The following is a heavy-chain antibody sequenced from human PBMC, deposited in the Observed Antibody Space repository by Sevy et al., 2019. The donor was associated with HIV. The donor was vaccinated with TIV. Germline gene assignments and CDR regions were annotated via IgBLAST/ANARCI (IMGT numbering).Heavy chain of an antibody. CDR1: GMSVAAAKDY. D-gene: IGHD3-9*01. J-gene: IGHJ6*02. V-gene: IGHV4-61*01. CDR3: ARDQYYDIGTGLYAMDV. CDR2: VYYFGTT. Sequence: SETLSLTCSVSGMSVAAAKDYWTWIRQPPGKGLEWIGYVYYFGTTKYNPSLKSRVTISLDTSKKQFSLKLTSVTAADTAIYYCARDQYYDIGTGLYAMDVWGRGTTVTVSS.